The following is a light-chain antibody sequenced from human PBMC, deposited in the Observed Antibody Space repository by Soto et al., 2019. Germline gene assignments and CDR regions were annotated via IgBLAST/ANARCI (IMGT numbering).Light chain of an antibody. CDR3: EAWDDSLNRPV. V-gene: IGLV1-44*01. Sequence: QSVLTQPPSASGTPGQRVTISCSGSSSNIGGNTVNWYQQIPGTAPKLLIYSNSQRPSGVPDRFSGSKSGSSASLAISGLQSEDQADYYCEAWDDSLNRPVFGGGTKLTVL. CDR2: SNS. CDR1: SSNIGGNT. J-gene: IGLJ7*01.